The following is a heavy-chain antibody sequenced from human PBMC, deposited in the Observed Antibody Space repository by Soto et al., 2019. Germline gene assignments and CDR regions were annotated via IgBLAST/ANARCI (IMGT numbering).Heavy chain of an antibody. J-gene: IGHJ6*02. CDR1: GYTFTSYG. Sequence: ASVKVSCKASGYTFTSYGISWVRQAPGQGLEWMGWISAYNGNTNYAQKLQGRVTMTTDTSTSTAYMELRSLRSDDTAVYYCARDRWVTMVRGVRYYYGMDVWGQGTKVTVSS. D-gene: IGHD3-10*01. CDR2: ISAYNGNT. V-gene: IGHV1-18*04. CDR3: ARDRWVTMVRGVRYYYGMDV.